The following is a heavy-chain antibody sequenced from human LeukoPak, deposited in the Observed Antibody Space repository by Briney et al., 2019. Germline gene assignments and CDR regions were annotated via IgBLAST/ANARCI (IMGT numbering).Heavy chain of an antibody. D-gene: IGHD2-2*01. V-gene: IGHV4-4*07. CDR3: ARAPRYCSSTSCYLRFDP. Sequence: SETLSLTCTVSGGSISSYYWSWIRQPAGKGLEWLGRIYTSGSTNYNPSLKSRVTMSVDTSKNQSSLKLSSVTAADTAVYYCARAPRYCSSTSCYLRFDPWGQGTLVTVSS. CDR1: GGSISSYY. J-gene: IGHJ5*02. CDR2: IYTSGST.